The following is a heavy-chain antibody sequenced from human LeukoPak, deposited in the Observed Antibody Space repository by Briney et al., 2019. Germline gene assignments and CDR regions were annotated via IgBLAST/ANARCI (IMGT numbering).Heavy chain of an antibody. V-gene: IGHV3-30*02. CDR1: GFFFSDYC. J-gene: IGHJ4*02. D-gene: IGHD2-8*02. CDR3: ARLPPSVFGVGTGDFDY. CDR2: VRYDGSNE. Sequence: PGGSLTLSCEASGFFFSDYCMHWLRQAPGKGLEWVAFVRYDGSNEYYADYVKGRSTISRDNPKITVYVQLNSLRAEDTAVYYCARLPPSVFGVGTGDFDYWGRGTRVSVSS.